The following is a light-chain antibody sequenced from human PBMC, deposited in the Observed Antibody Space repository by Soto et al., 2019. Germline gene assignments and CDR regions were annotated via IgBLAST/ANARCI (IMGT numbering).Light chain of an antibody. Sequence: QSALTQPRSVSGSPGHSVTISCTGTSSDVGGYNYVSWYQQRPGRAPKLMIYDVIKRPSGVPDRFSGSKSGSTASLTISGLQAEDEADYYCCSYAGSYTFVFGTGTKLTVL. J-gene: IGLJ1*01. CDR1: SSDVGGYNY. V-gene: IGLV2-11*01. CDR3: CSYAGSYTFV. CDR2: DVI.